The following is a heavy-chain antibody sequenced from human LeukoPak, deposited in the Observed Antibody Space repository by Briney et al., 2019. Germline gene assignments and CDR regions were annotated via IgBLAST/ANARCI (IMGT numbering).Heavy chain of an antibody. D-gene: IGHD6-13*01. CDR3: ARAGYSSSWYLENWFDP. CDR2: IYPGDSDT. Sequence: GESLKISCKGSGYSFTSYWIGWVRQMLGKGLEWMGIIYPGDSDTRYSPSFQGQVTISADKSISTAYLQWSSLKASDTAMYYCARAGYSSSWYLENWFDPWGQGTLVTVSS. J-gene: IGHJ5*02. V-gene: IGHV5-51*01. CDR1: GYSFTSYW.